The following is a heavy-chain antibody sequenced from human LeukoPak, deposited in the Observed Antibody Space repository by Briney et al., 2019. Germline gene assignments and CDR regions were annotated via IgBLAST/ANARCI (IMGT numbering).Heavy chain of an antibody. J-gene: IGHJ5*02. CDR3: ARDEKHDYGDYGVDP. D-gene: IGHD4-17*01. V-gene: IGHV4-4*07. Sequence: SETLSLTCAVYGGSFSGYYWSWIRQPAGKGLEWIGRIYTNGRINFNPSLKSRVTMSMDTSKNQFSLKLISVTAADTAIYYCARDEKHDYGDYGVDPWGEGILVTVSS. CDR1: GGSFSGYY. CDR2: IYTNGRI.